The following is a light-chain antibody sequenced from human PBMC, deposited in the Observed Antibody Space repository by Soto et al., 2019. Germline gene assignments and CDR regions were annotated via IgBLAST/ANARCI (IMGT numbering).Light chain of an antibody. V-gene: IGLV2-8*01. CDR1: SSDVGAYNL. J-gene: IGLJ1*01. CDR2: QVT. CDR3: SSYAGSNKYV. Sequence: QSVLTQPPSASGSPGQSVTISCTGTSSDVGAYNLVSWHQQHPGKAPKLIIHQVTKRPSGVPARFSGSKSGNTASLTVSGLQADDEADYYCSSYAGSNKYVSGTGTKLTVL.